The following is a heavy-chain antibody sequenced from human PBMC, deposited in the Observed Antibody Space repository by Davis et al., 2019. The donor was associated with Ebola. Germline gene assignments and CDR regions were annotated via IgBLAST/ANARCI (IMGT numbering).Heavy chain of an antibody. Sequence: GESLKISCAASGFTFSSYWMHWVRQAPGKGLVWVSRINSDGSSTSYADSVKGRFTISRDNAKNTLYLQMNSLRGEDTAVYYCASFGRDTPMENYYYYYMDVWGKGTTVTVSS. V-gene: IGHV3-74*01. CDR2: INSDGSST. CDR3: ASFGRDTPMENYYYYYMDV. CDR1: GFTFSSYW. D-gene: IGHD5-18*01. J-gene: IGHJ6*03.